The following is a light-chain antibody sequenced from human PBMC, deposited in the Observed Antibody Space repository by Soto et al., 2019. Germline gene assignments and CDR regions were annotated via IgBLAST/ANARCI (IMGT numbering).Light chain of an antibody. Sequence: EIVMTQSPATLSVSPGERATLSCRASQSVSSNLAWYQQKPGQAPRLLIYGASTRATGIPARFSGSGSGTEFTLTHSSLQSEDFAVYYCQQYNNWSWTFGQGTKVEIK. CDR1: QSVSSN. CDR3: QQYNNWSWT. J-gene: IGKJ1*01. V-gene: IGKV3-15*01. CDR2: GAS.